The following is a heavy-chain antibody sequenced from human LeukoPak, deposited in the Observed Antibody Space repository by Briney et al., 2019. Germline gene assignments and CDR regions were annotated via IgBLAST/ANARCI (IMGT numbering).Heavy chain of an antibody. CDR1: GFTFSSYG. CDR2: IWYDGSNK. V-gene: IGHV3-33*01. Sequence: GGSLRLSCAASGFTFSSYGMHWVRQAPGKGLEWVAVIWYDGSNKYYADSVKGRFTISRDNSKNTLYLQMNSLRAEDTAVYYCARGLRYCSGGNCYTNWFDPWGQGTLVTASS. D-gene: IGHD2-15*01. CDR3: ARGLRYCSGGNCYTNWFDP. J-gene: IGHJ5*02.